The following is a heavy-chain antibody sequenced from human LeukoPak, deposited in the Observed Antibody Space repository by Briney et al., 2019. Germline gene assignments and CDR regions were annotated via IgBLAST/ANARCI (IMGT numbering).Heavy chain of an antibody. D-gene: IGHD3-3*01. Sequence: SETLSLTCTVSGGSISSYYWSWIRQPPGKGLEWIGYIYYSGSTNYNPSLKSRVTISVDTSKNQFSLKLSSVTAADTAVYYCARGLTYYDFWSGYPDAFDIWGQGTMVTVSS. J-gene: IGHJ3*02. CDR1: GGSISSYY. CDR2: IYYSGST. CDR3: ARGLTYYDFWSGYPDAFDI. V-gene: IGHV4-59*12.